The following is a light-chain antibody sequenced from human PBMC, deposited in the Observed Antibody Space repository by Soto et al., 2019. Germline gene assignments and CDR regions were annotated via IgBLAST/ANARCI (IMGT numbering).Light chain of an antibody. Sequence: QPVLTQPASVSGSPGQSITISCTGTSSDVGGFDFVSWYQQHPGKAPKLLIYEVRNRPSGASHRFSGSKSGNTASLTISGLQAEDEADYYCSSYTSTPTYVFGTGTKLTVL. V-gene: IGLV2-14*01. J-gene: IGLJ1*01. CDR1: SSDVGGFDF. CDR3: SSYTSTPTYV. CDR2: EVR.